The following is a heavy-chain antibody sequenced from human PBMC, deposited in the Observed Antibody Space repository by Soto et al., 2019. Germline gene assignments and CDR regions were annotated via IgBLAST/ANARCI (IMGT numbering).Heavy chain of an antibody. CDR2: INHRGST. D-gene: IGHD1-1*01. CDR3: ATTNWNHNWFDP. CDR1: GGSFSGYY. Sequence: ASETLSLTCAVFGGSFSGYYWSWIRQPPGKGLEWIGEINHRGSTNYNPSLKSRVTISVDTSKNQFSLKLTSVTAADTAVYYCATTNWNHNWFDPWGQGTLVTVSS. J-gene: IGHJ5*02. V-gene: IGHV4-34*01.